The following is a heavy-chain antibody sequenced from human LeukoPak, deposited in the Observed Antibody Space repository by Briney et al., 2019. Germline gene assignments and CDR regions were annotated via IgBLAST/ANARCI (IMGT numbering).Heavy chain of an antibody. CDR3: ARVPSMVRGVVNYGMDV. D-gene: IGHD3-10*01. J-gene: IGHJ6*02. CDR1: GYSFTGYF. V-gene: IGHV1-2*02. Sequence: ASVKVSCKTSGYSFTGYFMHWVRQAPGQGLEWMGWINPNSGDTKYAQKFQGRVTMTRDMSINTAYIELRRLTSDDTAVYYCARVPSMVRGVVNYGMDVWGQGTTVTVSS. CDR2: INPNSGDT.